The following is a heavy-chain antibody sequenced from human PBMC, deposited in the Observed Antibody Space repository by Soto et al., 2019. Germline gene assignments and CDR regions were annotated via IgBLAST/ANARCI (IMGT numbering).Heavy chain of an antibody. CDR2: IRSKANNYVT. J-gene: IGHJ6*03. CDR3: SRQASDFWSGKPQYYMDV. Sequence: EVQLVESGGGMVQPGGSLKLSCAASGFTFSGSAMHWVRQASGKGLEWVGRIRSKANNYVTAYGASVKGRFTICSDNSKNTAYLQMNSLKTEDTAVYYCSRQASDFWSGKPQYYMDVWGKGTTVTVSS. V-gene: IGHV3-73*01. D-gene: IGHD3-3*01. CDR1: GFTFSGSA.